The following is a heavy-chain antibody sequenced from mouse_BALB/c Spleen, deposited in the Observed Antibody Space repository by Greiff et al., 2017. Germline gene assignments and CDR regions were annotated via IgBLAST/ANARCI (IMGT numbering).Heavy chain of an antibody. D-gene: IGHD2-4*01. V-gene: IGHV14-1*02. J-gene: IGHJ3*01. CDR2: IDPENGNT. Sequence: EVQLQQSGAELVRPGALVKLSCKASGFNIKDYYMHWVKQRPEQGLEWIGWIDPENGNTIYDPKFQGKASITADTSSNTAYLQLSSLTSEDTAVYYCARGLREFAYWGQGTLVTVSA. CDR1: GFNIKDYY. CDR3: ARGLREFAY.